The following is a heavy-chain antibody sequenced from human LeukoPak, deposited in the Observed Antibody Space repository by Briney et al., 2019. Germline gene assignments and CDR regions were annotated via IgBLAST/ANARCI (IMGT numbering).Heavy chain of an antibody. CDR2: ISAYNGNT. CDR1: GYTFTSYG. Sequence: ASVKVSCKASGYTFTSYGISWVRQAPGQGLEWMGWISAYNGNTNYAQKLQGRVTMTTDTSTSTAYMELRSLRSDDTAVYYCARAEYYYDSSGLSAWFDPWGQGTLVTVSS. V-gene: IGHV1-18*01. D-gene: IGHD3-22*01. CDR3: ARAEYYYDSSGLSAWFDP. J-gene: IGHJ5*02.